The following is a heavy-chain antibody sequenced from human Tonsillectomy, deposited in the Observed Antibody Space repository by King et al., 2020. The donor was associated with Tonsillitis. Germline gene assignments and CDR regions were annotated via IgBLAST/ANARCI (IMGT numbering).Heavy chain of an antibody. CDR1: GGSISSYY. D-gene: IGHD4-17*01. J-gene: IGHJ4*02. CDR2: IYHSGST. CDR3: ARVPRYGMFDY. V-gene: IGHV4-59*01. Sequence: QLQESGPGLVKPSETLSLTCTVSGGSISSYYWSWIRQPPGKGLEWIGYIYHSGSTNYNPSLKSRVTISVDMSKNQFSLKLSSVTAADTAVYYCARVPRYGMFDYWGQGTLVTVSS.